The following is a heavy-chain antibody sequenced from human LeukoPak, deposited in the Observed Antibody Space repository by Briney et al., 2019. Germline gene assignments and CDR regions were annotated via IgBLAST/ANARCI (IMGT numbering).Heavy chain of an antibody. CDR1: GFIFSNYA. CDR3: AKVLEFGTSSPWLDP. J-gene: IGHJ5*02. D-gene: IGHD6-6*01. CDR2: IGSGGGP. V-gene: IGHV3-23*01. Sequence: PGGSLRLSCAASGFIFSNYAMGWVRQAPRKGLEWVSGIGSGGGPNYADSVKGRFTISRDHSKNTLYLQMNGLRVKDTAIYYCAKVLEFGTSSPWLDPWGQGTLVTVSS.